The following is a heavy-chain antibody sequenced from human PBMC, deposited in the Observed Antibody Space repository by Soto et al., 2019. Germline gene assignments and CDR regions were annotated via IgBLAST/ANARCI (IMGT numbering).Heavy chain of an antibody. CDR3: AKEPSYSSGWSPIDY. Sequence: GGSLRLSCAASGFTFSTYAMNWVRQAPGNGLEWVSAISGSGVSTYYADSVKGRFTISRDNSKNTLYLQMNSLRADDTAVYYCAKEPSYSSGWSPIDYWGQGTLVTVSS. CDR1: GFTFSTYA. V-gene: IGHV3-23*01. D-gene: IGHD6-19*01. CDR2: ISGSGVST. J-gene: IGHJ4*02.